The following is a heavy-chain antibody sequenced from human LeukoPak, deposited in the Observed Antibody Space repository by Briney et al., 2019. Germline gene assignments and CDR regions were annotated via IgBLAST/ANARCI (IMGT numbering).Heavy chain of an antibody. Sequence: SETLSLTCTVSGGSLNNYYWTWIRQPPGKGLEWIGYISYSGSANYNPSLKSRLTISVGSSKNRFSLNLSSVTAADTAVYYCARFSSIAAAFDYWGLGTLVTVSS. CDR2: ISYSGSA. V-gene: IGHV4-59*12. CDR1: GGSLNNYY. D-gene: IGHD6-13*01. J-gene: IGHJ4*02. CDR3: ARFSSIAAAFDY.